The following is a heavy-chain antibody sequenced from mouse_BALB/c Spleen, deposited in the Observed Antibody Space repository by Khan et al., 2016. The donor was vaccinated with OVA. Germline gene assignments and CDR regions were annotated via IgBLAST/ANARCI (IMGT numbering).Heavy chain of an antibody. CDR2: ISYSGNT. CDR3: ARDYGGDFDY. J-gene: IGHJ2*01. V-gene: IGHV3-2*02. D-gene: IGHD1-1*02. CDR1: GYSITSDYA. Sequence: EVQLQESGPGLVKPSQSLSLICTVTGYSITSDYAWNWIRQFPGNKLEWMGFISYSGNTNYNPSLKSRISITRDTSKNQFFLHLNSVTTEDTATYYCARDYGGDFDYWGQGTTLTVSS.